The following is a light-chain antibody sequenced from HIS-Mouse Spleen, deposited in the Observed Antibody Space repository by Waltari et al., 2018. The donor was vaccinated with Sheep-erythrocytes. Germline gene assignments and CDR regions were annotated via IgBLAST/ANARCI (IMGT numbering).Light chain of an antibody. CDR3: CSYAGSSTLV. Sequence: QSALTQPASVSGSPGQSITISCTGTSSDVGCYNLVSWYQHHPGKAPKLMIYEGSKRPSGVSNRFSGSKSGNTASLTISGLQAEDEADYYCCSYAGSSTLVFGGGTKLTVL. J-gene: IGLJ2*01. CDR2: EGS. V-gene: IGLV2-23*01. CDR1: SSDVGCYNL.